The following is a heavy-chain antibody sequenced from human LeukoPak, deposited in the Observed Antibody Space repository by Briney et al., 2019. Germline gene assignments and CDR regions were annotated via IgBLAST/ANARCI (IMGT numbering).Heavy chain of an antibody. D-gene: IGHD1-26*01. J-gene: IGHJ4*02. V-gene: IGHV1-69*02. CDR3: ARAGYSGRSFDY. CDR2: IIPILGIA. Sequence: SVKVPCKASGGTFSSYTISWVRQAPGQGLEWMGRIIPILGIANYAQKFQGRVTITADKSTRTAYMELSSLRCEETAGYFCARAGYSGRSFDYWGQGTLVTVSS. CDR1: GGTFSSYT.